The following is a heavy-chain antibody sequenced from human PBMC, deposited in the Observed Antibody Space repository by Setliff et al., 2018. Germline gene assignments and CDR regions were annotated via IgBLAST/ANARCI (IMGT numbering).Heavy chain of an antibody. J-gene: IGHJ4*02. CDR3: ARGRIAERPEAIDY. CDR2: INHSGST. CDR1: GGSFSNYY. Sequence: PSETLSLTCVVYGGSFSNYYWSWIRQPPGKGLEWIGEINHSGSTNYNPSLKSRVTISVDTSKNQFSLKLDSVTAADTAVYYCARGRIAERPEAIDYWGQGTPVTVSS. V-gene: IGHV4-34*01. D-gene: IGHD6-6*01.